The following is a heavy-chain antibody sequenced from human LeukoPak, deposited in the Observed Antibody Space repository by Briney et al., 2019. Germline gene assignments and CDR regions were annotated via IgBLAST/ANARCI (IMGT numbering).Heavy chain of an antibody. Sequence: GGSLRLSCAASGFTFDDYAMHWVRQAPGKGLEWVPLISGDGGSTYYADSVKGRFTISRDNSKNSLYLQMNSLRAEDTAVYYCASTYYDDTSGHYAYWGQGTLVTVSS. CDR3: ASTYYDDTSGHYAY. CDR2: ISGDGGST. J-gene: IGHJ4*02. D-gene: IGHD3-22*01. V-gene: IGHV3-43*02. CDR1: GFTFDDYA.